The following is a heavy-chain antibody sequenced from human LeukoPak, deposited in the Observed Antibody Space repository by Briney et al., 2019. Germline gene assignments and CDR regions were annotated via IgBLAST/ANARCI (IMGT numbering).Heavy chain of an antibody. J-gene: IGHJ4*02. CDR2: IIPIFGTA. CDR1: GGTFSSYA. D-gene: IGHD3-10*01. Sequence: SVKVSCKASGGTFSSYAISWVRQAPGQGLEWMGGIIPIFGTANYAQKFQGRVTITADESTSTAYMELSSLRSDDTAVYYCARDMVRGVIIWDYWGQGTLVTVSS. V-gene: IGHV1-69*13. CDR3: ARDMVRGVIIWDY.